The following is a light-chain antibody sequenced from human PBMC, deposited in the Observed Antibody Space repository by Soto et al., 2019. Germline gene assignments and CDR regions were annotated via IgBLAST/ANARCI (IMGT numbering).Light chain of an antibody. CDR3: QQYNNWPRT. CDR2: GAS. V-gene: IGKV3-15*01. Sequence: EIVMTQSPATLSVTQGERATLSCRASQSVSSNLAWYQQKPGQAPRLLIYGASARATGIPARFSGSRSGTEFTLTISSLQSEDFAVYYCQQYNNWPRTFGQGTKV. J-gene: IGKJ1*01. CDR1: QSVSSN.